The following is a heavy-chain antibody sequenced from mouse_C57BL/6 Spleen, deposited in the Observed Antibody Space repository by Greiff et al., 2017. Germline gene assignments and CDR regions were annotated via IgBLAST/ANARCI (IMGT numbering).Heavy chain of an antibody. CDR3: AKNAYYSNYGGYYAMDY. CDR2: IWRGGST. Sequence: VQLQQSGPGLVQPSQSLSITCTVSGFSLTSYGVHWVRQSPGKGLEWLGVIWRGGSTDYNAAFMSRLSITKDNSKSQVFFKMNSLQADDTAIYYCAKNAYYSNYGGYYAMDYWGQGTSVTVSS. CDR1: GFSLTSYG. D-gene: IGHD2-5*01. J-gene: IGHJ4*01. V-gene: IGHV2-5*01.